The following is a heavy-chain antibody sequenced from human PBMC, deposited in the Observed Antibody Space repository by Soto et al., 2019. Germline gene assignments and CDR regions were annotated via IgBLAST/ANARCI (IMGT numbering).Heavy chain of an antibody. Sequence: QAQLVQSGAEVKKPGSSVKVSCKASGDTFNSYVISWIRQAPGQGPEWMGAIIPILGTTNYAQNFQGKVSITADATTRTAYMEMNSLRSEDTAVYYCARSIEPKYNDFYGMDVWGQGTAVSVSS. CDR2: IIPILGTT. V-gene: IGHV1-69*01. D-gene: IGHD1-20*01. CDR1: GDTFNSYV. CDR3: ARSIEPKYNDFYGMDV. J-gene: IGHJ6*02.